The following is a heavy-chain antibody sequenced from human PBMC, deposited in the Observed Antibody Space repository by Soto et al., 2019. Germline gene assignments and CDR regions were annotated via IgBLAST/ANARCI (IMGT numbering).Heavy chain of an antibody. J-gene: IGHJ4*02. V-gene: IGHV4-38-2*01. D-gene: IGHD2-15*01. CDR1: GYSISLGYY. CDR2: IYHSGNT. CDR3: ARVRLSGLGGFDY. Sequence: SSETLSLTCAVSGYSISLGYYWGWIRQPPGKGLEWTGSIYHSGNTYYNPSLKSRVSISLDTSKNHFSLELTSMTAADTAVYYCARVRLSGLGGFDYWGLGTLVTVSS.